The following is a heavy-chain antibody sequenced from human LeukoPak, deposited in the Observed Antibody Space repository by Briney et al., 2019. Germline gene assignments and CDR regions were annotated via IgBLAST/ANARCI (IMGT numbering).Heavy chain of an antibody. Sequence: PGGSLRLSCAASGFTFSSYAMSWVRQAPGKGLEWVSAISGSGGSTYYADSVKGRFTISRDNAKNSLYLQMNSLRAEDTAVYYCARDGYMVADAFDIWGQGTMVTVSS. J-gene: IGHJ3*02. CDR1: GFTFSSYA. V-gene: IGHV3-23*01. CDR3: ARDGYMVADAFDI. CDR2: ISGSGGST. D-gene: IGHD5-12*01.